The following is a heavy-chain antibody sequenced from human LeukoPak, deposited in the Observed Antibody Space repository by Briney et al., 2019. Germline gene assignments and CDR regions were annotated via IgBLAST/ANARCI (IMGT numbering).Heavy chain of an antibody. CDR1: GFTFSSYA. CDR3: AKDALPGIAAAGTCFDY. D-gene: IGHD6-13*01. Sequence: PGGSLRLSCAASGFTFSSYAMSWVRQTPGKGLEWVSAISGSGGSTYYADSVKGRFTISRDNSKNTLYLQMNSLRAEDTAVYYCAKDALPGIAAAGTCFDYWGQGTLVTVSS. CDR2: ISGSGGST. V-gene: IGHV3-23*01. J-gene: IGHJ4*02.